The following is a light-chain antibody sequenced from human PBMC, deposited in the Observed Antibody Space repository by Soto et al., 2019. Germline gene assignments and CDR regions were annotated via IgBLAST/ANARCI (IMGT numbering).Light chain of an antibody. CDR3: QQYGSSPLT. Sequence: ELVLTQSPGTLSFSPGETATLSCRASQSVSSSYLAWYQQKPGQAPRLLIYGASSRATGLPDRFSGSGSGTDFTLTISRLEPEDFAVYYCQQYGSSPLTFGGGTKGEIK. CDR2: GAS. V-gene: IGKV3-20*01. J-gene: IGKJ4*01. CDR1: QSVSSSY.